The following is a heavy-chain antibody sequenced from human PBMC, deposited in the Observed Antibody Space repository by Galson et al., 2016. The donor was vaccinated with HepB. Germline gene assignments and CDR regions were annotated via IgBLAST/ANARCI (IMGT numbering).Heavy chain of an antibody. CDR3: ARDQGRNFDY. J-gene: IGHJ4*02. CDR1: GFTFSTYR. Sequence: SLRLSCAASGFTFSTYRMNWVRQAPGKELEWVSYISSSGNAIYYAGSVEGRFTISRDNGKNSLYLQMNSLRDEDTAVYYCARDQGRNFDYWGQGTLVTVSS. V-gene: IGHV3-48*02. CDR2: ISSSGNAI.